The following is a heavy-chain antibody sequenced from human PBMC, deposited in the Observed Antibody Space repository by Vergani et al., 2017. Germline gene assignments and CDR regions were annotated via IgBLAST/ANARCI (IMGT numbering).Heavy chain of an antibody. CDR1: GFTFSSYA. V-gene: IGHV3-23*01. CDR2: ISGSGGST. CDR3: AKDLTGGIAVADWQAFDI. J-gene: IGHJ3*02. D-gene: IGHD6-19*01. Sequence: EVQLLESGGGLVQPGGSLRLSCAASGFTFSSYAMSWVRQAPGKGLEWVSAISGSGGSTYYADSVKGRFTISRDNSKNTLYLQMNSLRAEDTAVYYCAKDLTGGIAVADWQAFDIWGQGTMVTVSS.